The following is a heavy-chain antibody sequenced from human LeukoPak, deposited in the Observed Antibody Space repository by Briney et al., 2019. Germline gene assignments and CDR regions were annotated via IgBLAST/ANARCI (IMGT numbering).Heavy chain of an antibody. V-gene: IGHV4-4*02. CDR1: GASISATNW. Sequence: SETLSLTCDVSGASISATNWWTWVRLPPGKGLEWIGEVSHSETTNYSPSLKGRVRLSVDRATNQFSLRLTSVTAADTAVYYCAKESGRGTFDLWGQGTMVTVSS. J-gene: IGHJ3*01. D-gene: IGHD3-10*01. CDR2: VSHSETT. CDR3: AKESGRGTFDL.